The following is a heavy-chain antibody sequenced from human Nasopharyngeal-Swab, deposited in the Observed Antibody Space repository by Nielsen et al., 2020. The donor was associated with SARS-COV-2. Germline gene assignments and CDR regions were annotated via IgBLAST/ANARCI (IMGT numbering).Heavy chain of an antibody. Sequence: GESLKISCAASGFTFSSYSMNWVRQAPGKGPEWVSSISSSSSYIYYADSVKGRFTISRDNAKNSLYLQMNSLRAEDTAVYYCARDPMLYYYGSGSYSDYYYYYGMDVWGQGTTVTVSS. CDR3: ARDPMLYYYGSGSYSDYYYYYGMDV. V-gene: IGHV3-21*01. D-gene: IGHD3-10*01. CDR2: ISSSSSYI. CDR1: GFTFSSYS. J-gene: IGHJ6*02.